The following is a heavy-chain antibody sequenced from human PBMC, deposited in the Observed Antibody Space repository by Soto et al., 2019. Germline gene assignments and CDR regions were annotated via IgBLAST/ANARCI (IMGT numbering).Heavy chain of an antibody. V-gene: IGHV1-3*01. J-gene: IGHJ4*02. CDR2: INAINGKA. CDR3: ARGPPTIFVTHYFDY. CDR1: GYTFTSYA. D-gene: IGHD3-3*01. Sequence: GASVKVSCTASGYTFTSYAIHLVRKAPGQRLEWMGWINAINGKANYSQKFQGRVTITADESTSTAYMELSSLRSEDTAVYYCARGPPTIFVTHYFDYWGQGTLVTVSS.